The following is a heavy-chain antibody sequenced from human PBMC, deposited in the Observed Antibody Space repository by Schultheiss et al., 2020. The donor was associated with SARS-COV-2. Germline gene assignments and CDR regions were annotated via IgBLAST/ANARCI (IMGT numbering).Heavy chain of an antibody. CDR3: ARSSGHFDY. Sequence: GGSLRLSCSASGFTFSSYGMHWVRQAPGKGLEWVALISYDGTNKYYADSVKGRFTISRDNSKNTVYLQMNSLTAEDTAVYYCARSSGHFDYWGQGTLVTVSS. CDR1: GFTFSSYG. D-gene: IGHD6-19*01. V-gene: IGHV3-30*03. CDR2: ISYDGTNK. J-gene: IGHJ4*02.